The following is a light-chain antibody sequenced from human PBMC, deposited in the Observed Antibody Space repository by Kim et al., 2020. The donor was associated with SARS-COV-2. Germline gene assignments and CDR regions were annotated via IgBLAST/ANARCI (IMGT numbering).Light chain of an antibody. V-gene: IGLV2-14*03. CDR2: DVS. CDR3: SSYTSSSTM. J-gene: IGLJ3*02. CDR1: SSDVGGYNY. Sequence: PGQSITISCTGTSSDVGGYNYVSWYQQHPGKAPKLMIYDVSNRPSGVSNRFSGSKSGNTAFLTISGLQAEDEADYYCSSYTSSSTMFGGGTKLTVL.